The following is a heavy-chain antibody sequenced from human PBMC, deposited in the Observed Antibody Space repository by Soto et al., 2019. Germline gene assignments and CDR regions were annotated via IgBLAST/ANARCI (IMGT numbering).Heavy chain of an antibody. CDR1: GFTFSSYG. J-gene: IGHJ3*02. D-gene: IGHD3-22*01. V-gene: IGHV3-30*18. CDR3: AKDHYESSGYYDPDVFDI. CDR2: ISYDGSNK. Sequence: PGGSLRLSCAASGFTFSSYGMHWVRQAPGKGLEWVAVISYDGSNKYYGDSVKGRFTISRDNSENMLYLQMNSLRAEDTAVYYCAKDHYESSGYYDPDVFDIWGQGTMVTVSS.